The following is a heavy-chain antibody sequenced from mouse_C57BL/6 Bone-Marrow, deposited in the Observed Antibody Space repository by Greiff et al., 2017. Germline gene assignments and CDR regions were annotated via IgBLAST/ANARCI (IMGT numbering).Heavy chain of an antibody. CDR1: GYTFTSYW. V-gene: IGHV1-69*01. CDR2: IDPSDSYT. D-gene: IGHD4-1*02. J-gene: IGHJ2*01. Sequence: QVQLQQPGAELVMPGASVKLSCKASGYTFTSYWMHWVKQRPGQGLEWIGEIDPSDSYTNYNQKFKVKSTLTVDKSSSTAYMQLSSLTSEDSAVYYCATTGFDYWGQGTTLTVSS. CDR3: ATTGFDY.